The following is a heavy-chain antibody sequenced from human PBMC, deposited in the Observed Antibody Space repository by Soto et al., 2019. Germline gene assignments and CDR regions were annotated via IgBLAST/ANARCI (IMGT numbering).Heavy chain of an antibody. D-gene: IGHD5-12*01. CDR1: GGSISSYY. CDR3: ARGEMATISLGYYYGMDV. V-gene: IGHV4-59*01. Sequence: QVQLQESGPGLVKPSETLSLTCTVSGGSISSYYWSWIRQPPGKGLEWIGYIYYSGSTNYNPSLKSRVTISVDTSKNQFSLKLSSLTAADTAVYYCARGEMATISLGYYYGMDVWGQGTTVTVSS. J-gene: IGHJ6*02. CDR2: IYYSGST.